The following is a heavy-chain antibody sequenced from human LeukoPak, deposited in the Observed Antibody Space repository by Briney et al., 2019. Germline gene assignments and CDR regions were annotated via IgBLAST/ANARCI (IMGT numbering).Heavy chain of an antibody. V-gene: IGHV3-7*05. D-gene: IGHD3-10*01. J-gene: IGHJ4*02. CDR3: ARDLKYYYASGSYSDN. Sequence: GGSLRLSCAASGFTFSSYWMSWVRQAPGKGLEWVANIKQDGSEKYYVDSVRGRFTISRDNAKNSLYLQMNSLRAEDTAVYYCARDLKYYYASGSYSDNWGQGTLVTVSS. CDR2: IKQDGSEK. CDR1: GFTFSSYW.